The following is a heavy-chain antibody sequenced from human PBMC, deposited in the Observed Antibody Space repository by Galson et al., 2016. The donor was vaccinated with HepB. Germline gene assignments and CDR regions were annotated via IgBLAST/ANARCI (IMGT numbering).Heavy chain of an antibody. V-gene: IGHV3-23*01. J-gene: IGHJ3*02. CDR3: AKERGDCSGGTCRYHDAFDI. D-gene: IGHD2-15*01. Sequence: SLRLSCAASGFTVSSNYMSWVRQAPGKGLEWVSDISSSGDSTYYADSVKGRFTISRDNSKNTLNLQMNSLRAEDTAVYYCAKERGDCSGGTCRYHDAFDIWGQGTMVTVSS. CDR1: GFTVSSNY. CDR2: ISSSGDST.